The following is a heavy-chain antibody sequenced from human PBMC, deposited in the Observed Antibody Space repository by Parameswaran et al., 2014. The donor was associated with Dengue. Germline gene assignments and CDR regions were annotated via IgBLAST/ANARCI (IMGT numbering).Heavy chain of an antibody. D-gene: IGHD6-6*01. CDR2: IKQDGSEK. J-gene: IGHJ4*02. Sequence: VRQAPGKGLEWVANIKQDGSEKYYVDSVRGRFTISRDNAKNSLYLQMSSLRPDDTAMYYCARGALGVGARDSWGQGTLVTVSS. V-gene: IGHV3-7*04. CDR3: ARGALGVGARDS.